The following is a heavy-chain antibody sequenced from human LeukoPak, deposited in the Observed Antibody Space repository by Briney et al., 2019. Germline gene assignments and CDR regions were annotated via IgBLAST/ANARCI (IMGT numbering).Heavy chain of an antibody. Sequence: GASVKVSCKASGGTFSSYAISWVRQAPGQGLEWMGGIIPIFGTANYAQKFQGRVTITADESTSTAYMELSSLRSEDTAVYYCARMDCSRRGCSSDWFDPWGQGTLVIVSS. CDR2: IIPIFGTA. V-gene: IGHV1-69*13. CDR1: GGTFSSYA. D-gene: IGHD2-15*01. CDR3: ARMDCSRRGCSSDWFDP. J-gene: IGHJ5*01.